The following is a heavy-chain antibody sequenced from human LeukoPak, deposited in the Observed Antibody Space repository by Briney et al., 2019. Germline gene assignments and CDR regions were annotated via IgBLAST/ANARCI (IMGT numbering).Heavy chain of an antibody. CDR1: GGSISSYY. V-gene: IGHV4-59*01. CDR2: IYHSGST. J-gene: IGHJ6*03. CDR3: ARSSGSSSRYYYYMDV. Sequence: PSETLSLTCTVSGGSISSYYWSWIRQPPGKGLEWIGYIYHSGSTNYNPSLKSRVTISVDTSKNQFSLKLSSVTAADTAVYYCARSSGSSSRYYYYMDVWGKGTTVTVSS. D-gene: IGHD1-26*01.